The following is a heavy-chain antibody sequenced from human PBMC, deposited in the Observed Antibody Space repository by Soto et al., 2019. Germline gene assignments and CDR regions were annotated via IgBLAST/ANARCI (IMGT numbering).Heavy chain of an antibody. CDR1: EFTFSDYC. CDR3: ARGKWSRSGWCFDL. CDR2: IKEDGSDT. D-gene: IGHD6-6*01. Sequence: EVHLVESGGDWVQPGGSLRLSCVASEFTFSDYCLHGVRQAPGKGLEWVASIKEDGSDTYYVDSLKGRIPVSRDNAQNSLYLQMNSLRAGDTAVYYCARGKWSRSGWCFDLWGPGTLVGVSS. J-gene: IGHJ2*01. V-gene: IGHV3-7*04.